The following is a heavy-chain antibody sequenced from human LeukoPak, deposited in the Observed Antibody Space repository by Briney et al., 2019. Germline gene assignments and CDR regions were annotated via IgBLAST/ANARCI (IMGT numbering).Heavy chain of an antibody. CDR2: INPNDGDT. CDR1: GYTFTDYY. D-gene: IGHD2-2*01. Sequence: ASAKVSCKASGYTFTDYYMHWARQAPGQGFEWMGWINPNDGDTNYAQKFQGRVTMTRDTSISTAHMEVSRLRSDDAAVYYCARANFLYCSSTTCLFDHWGQGTLVTVSS. CDR3: ARANFLYCSSTTCLFDH. V-gene: IGHV1-2*02. J-gene: IGHJ4*02.